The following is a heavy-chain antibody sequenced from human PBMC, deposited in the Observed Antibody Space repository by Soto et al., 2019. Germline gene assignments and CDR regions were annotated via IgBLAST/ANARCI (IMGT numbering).Heavy chain of an antibody. J-gene: IGHJ4*02. V-gene: IGHV3-30*18. D-gene: IGHD1-26*01. CDR1: GFTFSSYG. CDR3: AKDRELWLDY. Sequence: TGGSLRLSCAASGFTFSSYGMHWVRQAPGKGLEWVAVISYDGSNKYYADSVKGRFTISRDNSKNTLYLQMNSLRAEDTAVYYCAKDRELWLDYWGQGTLVTVSS. CDR2: ISYDGSNK.